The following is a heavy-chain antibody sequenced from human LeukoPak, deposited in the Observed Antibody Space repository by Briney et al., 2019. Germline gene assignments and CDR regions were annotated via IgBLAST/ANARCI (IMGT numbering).Heavy chain of an antibody. D-gene: IGHD3-22*01. CDR1: GGSISSSSYY. V-gene: IGHV4-39*01. CDR3: ARRGRGKYYYDSSVYYFLDY. Sequence: SETLSLTCTVSGGSISSSSYYWGWIRQPPGKGLEWIGSIYYSGSTYYNPSLKSRVTISVDTSKNQFSLKLSSVTAADTAVYYCARRGRGKYYYDSSVYYFLDYWGQGTLVTVSS. CDR2: IYYSGST. J-gene: IGHJ4*02.